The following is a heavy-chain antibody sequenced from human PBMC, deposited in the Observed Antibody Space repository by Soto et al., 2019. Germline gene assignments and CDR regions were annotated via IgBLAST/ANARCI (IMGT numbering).Heavy chain of an antibody. V-gene: IGHV1-69*01. J-gene: IGHJ4*02. D-gene: IGHD2-8*01. Sequence: QVQLVQSGAEVKKPGSSVKVSCKASKNSGGTSPNYVFSWVRHAPGPGLEWMGGIIPILGQPNHAQKFQGSVTIIVDESTSTVYLELSSLRYEVTAIYYNAMQRVLGADLDFWRQGTGVIVSS. CDR2: IIPILGQP. CDR3: AMQRVLGADLDF. CDR1: KNSGGTSPNYV.